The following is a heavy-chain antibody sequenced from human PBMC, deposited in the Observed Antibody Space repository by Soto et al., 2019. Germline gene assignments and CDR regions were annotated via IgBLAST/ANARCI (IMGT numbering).Heavy chain of an antibody. CDR1: GGSISDYY. J-gene: IGHJ3*01. CDR3: ARLKGDSFDV. Sequence: SETLSLTCTVCGGSISDYYWNWIRQPAGKGLEWIGRIYSSGSTNYKPSLRSRVTMSVDTSKNQFSLKLSAVTAADTAAYYCARLKGDSFDVWGQGTMVTVSS. CDR2: IYSSGST. V-gene: IGHV4-4*07.